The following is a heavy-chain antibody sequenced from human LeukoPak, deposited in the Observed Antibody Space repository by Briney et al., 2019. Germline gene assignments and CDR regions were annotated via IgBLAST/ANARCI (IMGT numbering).Heavy chain of an antibody. J-gene: IGHJ5*02. V-gene: IGHV1-69*13. Sequence: GASVKVSCKASGGTFSSYAISWVRQAHGQGLEWMGGITPIFGTANYAQKFQGRVTITADESTSTAYMELSSLRSEDTAVYYCARALIAAAPGWFDPWGQGTLVTVSS. CDR2: ITPIFGTA. CDR3: ARALIAAAPGWFDP. D-gene: IGHD6-13*01. CDR1: GGTFSSYA.